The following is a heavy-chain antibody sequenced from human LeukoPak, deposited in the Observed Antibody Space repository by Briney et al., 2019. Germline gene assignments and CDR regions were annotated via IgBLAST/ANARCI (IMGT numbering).Heavy chain of an antibody. D-gene: IGHD6-19*01. Sequence: GRSLRLSCAASGFTFSSYGMHWVRQAPGKGLEWVAVISYDGSNKYYADSVKGRFTISRDNSKNTLYLQMNSLRAEDTAVYYCARDQGIAVAGTLGYWGQGTLVTVSS. CDR3: ARDQGIAVAGTLGY. CDR2: ISYDGSNK. CDR1: GFTFSSYG. J-gene: IGHJ4*02. V-gene: IGHV3-30*03.